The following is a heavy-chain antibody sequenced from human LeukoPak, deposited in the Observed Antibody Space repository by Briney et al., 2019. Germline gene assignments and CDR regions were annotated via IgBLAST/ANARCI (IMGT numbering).Heavy chain of an antibody. CDR2: IFGSGGNA. J-gene: IGHJ4*02. CDR1: GFTFNNYA. D-gene: IGHD3-22*01. CDR3: TKTTTGYSSGQGPGWPADH. V-gene: IGHV3-23*01. Sequence: GGSLRLSCTASGFTFNNYAMYWVRQAPRKGLEGVAGIFGSGGNAHHADSGKGRFTISRANSTNTVYLKRASLRGEDTAVYYCTKTTTGYSSGQGPGWPADHWGQGALVTVSS.